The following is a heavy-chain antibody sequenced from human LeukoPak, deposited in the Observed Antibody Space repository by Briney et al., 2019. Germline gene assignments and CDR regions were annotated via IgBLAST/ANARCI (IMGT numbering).Heavy chain of an antibody. V-gene: IGHV4-39*01. J-gene: IGHJ4*02. Sequence: PSETLSLTCTVSGGSINSNNYFWGWIRQPPGRGLEWIGSIYYSGSTYYNPSLKSRVTISVDTSKNQFSLRLSSVTAADTAMYYCQSRFLGWLLDYWGQGTLVSVSS. CDR3: QSRFLGWLLDY. CDR1: GGSINSNNYF. CDR2: IYYSGST. D-gene: IGHD3-3*01.